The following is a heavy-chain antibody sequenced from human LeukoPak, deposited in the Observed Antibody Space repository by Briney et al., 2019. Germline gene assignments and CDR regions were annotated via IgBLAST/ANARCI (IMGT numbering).Heavy chain of an antibody. V-gene: IGHV4-39*01. D-gene: IGHD1-26*01. J-gene: IGHJ4*02. CDR1: GGSISSSSYY. Sequence: SETLSLTCTVSGGSISSSSYYWGWIRQPPGKGLEWIGSIYYSGSTYYNPSLKSRVTISVDTSKNQFSLKLSSVTAADTAVYYCARVGTPGSYYAFDYWGQGTLVTVSS. CDR3: ARVGTPGSYYAFDY. CDR2: IYYSGST.